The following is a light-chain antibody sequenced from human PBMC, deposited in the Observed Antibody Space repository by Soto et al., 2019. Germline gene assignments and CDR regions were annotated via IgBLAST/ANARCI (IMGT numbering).Light chain of an antibody. V-gene: IGKV3-20*01. J-gene: IGKJ1*01. CDR1: QSVSSSY. CDR2: GAS. Sequence: SPGSLSLAPVERATLSFRASQSVSSSYLAWYQQKPGQAPRLLIYGASSRATGIPDRFSGSGSGTDFTLTISRLEPEDFAVYYCQQYGSSWTFGQGTKVDIK. CDR3: QQYGSSWT.